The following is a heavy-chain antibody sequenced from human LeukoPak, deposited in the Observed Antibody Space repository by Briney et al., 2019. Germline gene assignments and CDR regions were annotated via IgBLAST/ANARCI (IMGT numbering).Heavy chain of an antibody. V-gene: IGHV3-23*01. Sequence: GGSLRLSCAASGFIVSSSYMSWVRQAPGKGLEWVSAISGSGGSTYYADSVKGRFTISRDNSKNTLYLQMDSLRAEDTAVYYCARANYYDSSGYQRFDYWGQGTLVTVSS. CDR2: ISGSGGST. CDR1: GFIVSSSY. CDR3: ARANYYDSSGYQRFDY. D-gene: IGHD3-22*01. J-gene: IGHJ4*02.